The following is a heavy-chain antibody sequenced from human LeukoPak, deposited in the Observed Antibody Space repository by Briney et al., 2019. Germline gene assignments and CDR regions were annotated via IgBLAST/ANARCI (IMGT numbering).Heavy chain of an antibody. CDR2: ISSNGGSA. CDR3: ARVVGSSWHDY. V-gene: IGHV3-64*01. CDR1: GFTFSSYA. Sequence: SGGSLRLSCAASGFTFSSYAMHWVRQAPGKGLEYVSAISSNGGSAYYANSVKGRFTISRDNSKNTLYLQMGSLRAEDMAVYYCARVVGSSWHDYWGQGTLVTVSS. J-gene: IGHJ4*02. D-gene: IGHD6-13*01.